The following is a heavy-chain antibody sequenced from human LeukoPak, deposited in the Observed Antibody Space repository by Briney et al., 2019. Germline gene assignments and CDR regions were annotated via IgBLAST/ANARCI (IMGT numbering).Heavy chain of an antibody. CDR2: ISSSSSYI. D-gene: IGHD3-10*01. CDR3: ARVAKYYYGSETYYFFEH. V-gene: IGHV3-21*01. CDR1: GFTFSSYS. J-gene: IGHJ4*02. Sequence: GGSLRLSCAASGFTFSSYSMNWVRQAPGKGLEWVSSISSSSSYIYYADSVKGRFTISRDNAKNSLYLQMNSLRVEDTAVYYCARVAKYYYGSETYYFFEHWGQGTPVTAPS.